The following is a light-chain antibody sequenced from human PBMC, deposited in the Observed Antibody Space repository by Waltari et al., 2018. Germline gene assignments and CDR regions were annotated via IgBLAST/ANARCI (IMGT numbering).Light chain of an antibody. Sequence: DIQMTQSPSSLSASVGARVTITCRASQSISSYLNWYQQKPGKAPKLLIYAASSLQSWVPSRFSGSGSGTDFTLTISSLQPEDFATYYCQQSYSTLLFTFGPGTKVDIK. CDR1: QSISSY. CDR3: QQSYSTLLFT. V-gene: IGKV1-39*01. CDR2: AAS. J-gene: IGKJ3*01.